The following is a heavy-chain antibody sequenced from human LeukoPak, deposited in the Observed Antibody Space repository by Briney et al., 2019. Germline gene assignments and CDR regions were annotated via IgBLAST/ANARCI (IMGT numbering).Heavy chain of an antibody. V-gene: IGHV1-46*01. CDR2: MNPGGST. D-gene: IGHD3-10*01. CDR3: ARAAPGESLDY. Sequence: ASVKVSCKASGYTFTSCYMHWVRQAPGQGLEWMGIMNPGGSTIYAQKFQGRVTMTRDTSTSTVYMELSSLRSEDTAVYYCARAAPGESLDYWGQGTLVTVSS. CDR1: GYTFTSCY. J-gene: IGHJ4*02.